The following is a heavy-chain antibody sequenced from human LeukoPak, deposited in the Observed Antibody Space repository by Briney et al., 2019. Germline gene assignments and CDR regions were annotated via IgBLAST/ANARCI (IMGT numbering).Heavy chain of an antibody. Sequence: SETLSLTCTDSGYSISSGYYWGWIRQPPGKGLEWIGSIYHSGSTYYNPSLKSRVTISVDTSKNQFSLKLSSVTAADTAVYYCARWGPRGYSYGYMGDNWGQGTLVTVSS. D-gene: IGHD5-18*01. CDR1: GYSISSGYY. J-gene: IGHJ4*02. V-gene: IGHV4-38-2*02. CDR2: IYHSGST. CDR3: ARWGPRGYSYGYMGDN.